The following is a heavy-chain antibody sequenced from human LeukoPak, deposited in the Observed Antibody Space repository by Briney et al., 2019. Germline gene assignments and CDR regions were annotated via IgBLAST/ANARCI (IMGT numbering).Heavy chain of an antibody. CDR1: GGSFSGYY. V-gene: IGHV4-34*01. D-gene: IGHD2-15*01. Sequence: SETLSLTCAVYGGSFSGYYCHWMRQPPGKGLEWIGEISHRGNTKYYPSLKSRVTISLDTSKNQFSLKLSSATAADTAMYYCFLWHDVVSCDYWGRGNLVRVSS. J-gene: IGHJ4*02. CDR2: ISHRGNT. CDR3: FLWHDVVSCDY.